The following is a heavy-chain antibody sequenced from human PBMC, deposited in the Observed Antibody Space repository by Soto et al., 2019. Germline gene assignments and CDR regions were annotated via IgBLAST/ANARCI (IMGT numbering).Heavy chain of an antibody. CDR3: ARERPDGSRLDP. J-gene: IGHJ5*02. Sequence: TGGALRLSCRASGFSFSSFSMTWVPQAPGKGLEWVSSIGGSGIITYYTDSVKGRFTISRDNSGNTLFLHMNSLRADDTAVYYCARERPDGSRLDPWGQGTLVTVSS. CDR2: IGGSGIIT. D-gene: IGHD6-13*01. V-gene: IGHV3-23*01. CDR1: GFSFSSFS.